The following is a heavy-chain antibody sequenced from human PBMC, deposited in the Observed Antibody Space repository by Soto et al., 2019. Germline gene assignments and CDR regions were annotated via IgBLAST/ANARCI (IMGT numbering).Heavy chain of an antibody. CDR1: GFTFSSYA. Sequence: GGSLSLSCAASGFTFSSYAMHWVRQAPGKGLEWVAVISYDGSNKYYADSVKGRFTISRDNSKNTLYLQMNSLRAEDTAVYYCARDHQYYDFWSGPTSYYGMDVWGQGTTVTVSS. CDR2: ISYDGSNK. D-gene: IGHD3-3*01. V-gene: IGHV3-30-3*01. J-gene: IGHJ6*02. CDR3: ARDHQYYDFWSGPTSYYGMDV.